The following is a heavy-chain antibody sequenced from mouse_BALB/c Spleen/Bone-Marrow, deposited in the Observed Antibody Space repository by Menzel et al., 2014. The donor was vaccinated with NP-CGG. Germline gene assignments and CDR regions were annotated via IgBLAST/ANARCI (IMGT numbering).Heavy chain of an antibody. D-gene: IGHD1-2*01. CDR3: AKNYYYGYVAY. CDR2: INPASSTI. V-gene: IGHV4-1*02. CDR1: GFDFSRYW. Sequence: EVQRVESGGGLVQPGGSLKLSCAASGFDFSRYWMTWVRRAPGKGLEWIGEINPASSTINYTPSLKDKFIISRDNAKNTLDLQMSKVRSEDTALYYCAKNYYYGYVAYWGQGTLVTVSA. J-gene: IGHJ3*01.